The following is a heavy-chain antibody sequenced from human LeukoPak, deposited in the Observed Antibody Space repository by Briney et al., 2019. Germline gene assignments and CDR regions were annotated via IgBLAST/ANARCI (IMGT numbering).Heavy chain of an antibody. D-gene: IGHD3-3*01. J-gene: IGHJ4*02. V-gene: IGHV4-59*01. Sequence: SETLSLTCTVSGGSISSYYWSWIRQPPGKGLEWIGNVHYSGSTNYNPSLKSRVTVSVDPSKNQFSLKLSSVTAADTAMYYCARGQSGTIYYWGQGTLVTVSS. CDR2: VHYSGST. CDR1: GGSISSYY. CDR3: ARGQSGTIYY.